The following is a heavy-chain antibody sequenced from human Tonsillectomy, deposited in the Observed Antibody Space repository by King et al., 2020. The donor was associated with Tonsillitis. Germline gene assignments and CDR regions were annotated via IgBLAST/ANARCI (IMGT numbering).Heavy chain of an antibody. D-gene: IGHD2-15*01. J-gene: IGHJ4*02. CDR2: IYYSGST. CDR1: GGSISSGGYY. CDR3: ARADKSDLCFDY. Sequence: VQLQESGPGLVKPSQTLSLTCTVSGGSISSGGYYWRWIRQHPGKGLEWIGYIYYSGSTYYNPSLKSRVTISVDTSKNQFSLKLSSVTAADTAVYYCARADKSDLCFDYWGQGTLVTVSS. V-gene: IGHV4-31*03.